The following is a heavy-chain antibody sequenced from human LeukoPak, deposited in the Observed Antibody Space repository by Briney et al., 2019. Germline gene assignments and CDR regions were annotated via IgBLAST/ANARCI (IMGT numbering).Heavy chain of an antibody. V-gene: IGHV4-39*07. CDR2: INYSGKI. Sequence: SETLSLTCTISGGSISSRTYYWAWIRQPPGKGLEWIGSINYSGKITYNPSLKSRVTVSLDTSKNQFSLTLSSVTAADTAVYYCARDFGDWRTDYWGQGTLVTVSS. J-gene: IGHJ4*02. CDR1: GGSISSRTYY. D-gene: IGHD2-21*02. CDR3: ARDFGDWRTDY.